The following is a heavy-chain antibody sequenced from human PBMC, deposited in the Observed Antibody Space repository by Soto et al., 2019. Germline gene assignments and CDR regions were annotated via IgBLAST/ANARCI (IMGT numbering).Heavy chain of an antibody. Sequence: ASVKVSCKASGYTFTSYDINWVRQATGQGLEWMGWMNPNSGNTGYAQKFQGRVTMTRNTSISTAYMELSSLRSEDTAVYYCARESEELPNCSSTSCSHYYYYYYMDVWGKGTTVTVSS. J-gene: IGHJ6*03. CDR2: MNPNSGNT. CDR3: ARESEELPNCSSTSCSHYYYYYYMDV. D-gene: IGHD2-2*01. V-gene: IGHV1-8*01. CDR1: GYTFTSYD.